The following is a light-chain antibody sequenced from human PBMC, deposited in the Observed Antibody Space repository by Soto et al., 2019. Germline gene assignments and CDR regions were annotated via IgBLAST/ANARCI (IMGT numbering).Light chain of an antibody. Sequence: EIVLAHSPAALSLSPGERATLSCRASQSVRTYLAWYQVKPGQAPRLLIYDASSRASGVPARFSGSGSGTDFTLTISSLEPEDFALYYCQQRNSWPPITFGQGTRLEIK. CDR2: DAS. J-gene: IGKJ5*01. CDR3: QQRNSWPPIT. CDR1: QSVRTY. V-gene: IGKV3-11*01.